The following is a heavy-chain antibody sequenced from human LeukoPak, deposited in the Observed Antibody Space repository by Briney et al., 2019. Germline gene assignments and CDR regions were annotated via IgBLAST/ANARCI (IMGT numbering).Heavy chain of an antibody. Sequence: PGGSLRLSCAGSGFSFSNFALHWVRQAPDKGLEWVAVLSYNGDNYYYAESVNGRFIISRDNPNNVLYLQMNSLRVDDTAVYYCVRDPRKEYYYGSGSFLDYWGQGTLVTVSS. D-gene: IGHD3-10*01. V-gene: IGHV3-30-3*01. CDR2: LSYNGDNY. J-gene: IGHJ4*02. CDR3: VRDPRKEYYYGSGSFLDY. CDR1: GFSFSNFA.